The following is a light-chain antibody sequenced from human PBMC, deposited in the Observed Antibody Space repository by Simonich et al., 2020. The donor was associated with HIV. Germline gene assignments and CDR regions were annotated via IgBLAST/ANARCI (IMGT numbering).Light chain of an antibody. CDR1: QSVSIN. J-gene: IGKJ2*01. Sequence: EIVMTQSPATLSVSPGERATLFCSASQSVSINLAWYQHKPGQAPRLLIYGASTRATGIPARFSGSGSGTEFTLTISNMQSEHFAVYYCQQYNNWPYTFGQGTKLEIK. CDR2: GAS. CDR3: QQYNNWPYT. V-gene: IGKV3-15*01.